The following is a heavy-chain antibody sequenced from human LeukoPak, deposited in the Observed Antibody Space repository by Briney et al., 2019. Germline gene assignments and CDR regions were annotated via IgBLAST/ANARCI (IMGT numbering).Heavy chain of an antibody. V-gene: IGHV3-23*01. CDR3: AKDRGLGYCSGGSCYPDDY. Sequence: GGSLRLSCAASGFTFSSYAMSWVRQAPGKGLEWVSAISGSGGSTYYADSVKGRFTISRDNPKNTLYLQMNSLRAEDTAVYYCAKDRGLGYCSGGSCYPDDYWGQGTLVTVSS. CDR2: ISGSGGST. J-gene: IGHJ4*02. CDR1: GFTFSSYA. D-gene: IGHD2-15*01.